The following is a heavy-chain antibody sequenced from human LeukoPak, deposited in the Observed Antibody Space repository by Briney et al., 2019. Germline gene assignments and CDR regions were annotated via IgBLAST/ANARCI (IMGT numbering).Heavy chain of an antibody. CDR2: INPSGGST. D-gene: IGHD5-18*01. J-gene: IGHJ4*02. V-gene: IGHV1-46*01. CDR3: ARDLHPTWIQLLGPFDY. Sequence: ASVKVSCKASGYTFTSYYMHWVRQAPGQGLEWMGIINPSGGSTSYAQKFQGRVTMTRDTSTSTVYMELSSLRSEDTAVYYCARDLHPTWIQLLGPFDYWGQGTLVTVSS. CDR1: GYTFTSYY.